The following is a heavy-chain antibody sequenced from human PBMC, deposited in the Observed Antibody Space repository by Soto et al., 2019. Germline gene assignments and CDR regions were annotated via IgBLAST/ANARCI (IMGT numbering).Heavy chain of an antibody. CDR1: GDTFTSYY. V-gene: IGHV1-46*01. D-gene: IGHD3-3*01. CDR3: ARSSGGNFGIIIEGSNWFDP. CDR2: INPHGGST. Sequence: ASVKVSCKAPGDTFTSYYLNWVRQAPGQGLEWMGVINPHGGSTKYAQKFQGKITMTRDTSRSTVYMELSSLRSDDTAIYYCARSSGGNFGIIIEGSNWFDPWGQGTLVTVSS. J-gene: IGHJ5*02.